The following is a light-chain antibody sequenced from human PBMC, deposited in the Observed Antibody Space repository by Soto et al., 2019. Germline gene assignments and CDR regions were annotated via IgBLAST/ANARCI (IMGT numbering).Light chain of an antibody. CDR3: QQRSNLPPPLT. CDR2: DAS. CDR1: QSVSSY. Sequence: EIVLTQSPATLSLSPGERATLSCRASQSVSSYLAWYQQKPGQAPRLLIYDASNRATGIPARFSGSGSGTDFTLTISSLEPEYFAVYYCQQRSNLPPPLTFGGGTKVEIK. V-gene: IGKV3-11*01. J-gene: IGKJ4*01.